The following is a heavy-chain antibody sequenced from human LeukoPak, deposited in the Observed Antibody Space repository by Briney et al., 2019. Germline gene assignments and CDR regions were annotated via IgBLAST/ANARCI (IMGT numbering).Heavy chain of an antibody. CDR2: IGSSGGSR. CDR3: AREDGDAFDI. CDR1: GFIFSSYE. D-gene: IGHD5-24*01. J-gene: IGHJ3*02. Sequence: PGGSLRLSCAASGFIFSSYEMDWVRRAPGKGLEWVSYIGSSGGSRYYADSVKGRFTSSRDNAKNSLYLQMNSLRVEDTAVYYCAREDGDAFDIWGQGTVVSVSS. V-gene: IGHV3-48*03.